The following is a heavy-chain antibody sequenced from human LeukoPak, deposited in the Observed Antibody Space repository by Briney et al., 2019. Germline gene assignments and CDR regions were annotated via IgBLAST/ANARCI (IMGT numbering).Heavy chain of an antibody. CDR2: IIPILGIA. Sequence: SVKVSRKASGGTFSSYAISWVRQAPGQGLEWMGRIIPILGIANYAQKFQGRVTITADKSTSTAYMELSSLRSEDTAVYYCARVPDYGDYVGYYYGMDVWGQGTTVTVSS. CDR3: ARVPDYGDYVGYYYGMDV. D-gene: IGHD4-17*01. V-gene: IGHV1-69*04. J-gene: IGHJ6*02. CDR1: GGTFSSYA.